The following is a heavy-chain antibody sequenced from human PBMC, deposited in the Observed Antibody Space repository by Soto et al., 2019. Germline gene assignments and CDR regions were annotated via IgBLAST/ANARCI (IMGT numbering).Heavy chain of an antibody. Sequence: QVQLVQSGAEVKKPGASVKVSCKASGYTFTSYGISWVRQAPGQGLEWMGWISAYNGNTNYAQKLQGRVTMTTDTSPSTAYMELRSLRFDETAVYYCARDSGWYRISGWFDPWGQGTLVTVSS. CDR1: GYTFTSYG. V-gene: IGHV1-18*01. CDR3: ARDSGWYRISGWFDP. CDR2: ISAYNGNT. J-gene: IGHJ5*02. D-gene: IGHD6-19*01.